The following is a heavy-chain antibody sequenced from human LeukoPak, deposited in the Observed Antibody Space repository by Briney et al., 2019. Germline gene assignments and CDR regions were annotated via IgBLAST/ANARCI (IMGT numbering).Heavy chain of an antibody. V-gene: IGHV3-30-3*01. CDR3: AKDVSGSYSIDY. D-gene: IGHD1-26*01. CDR1: GFTFSSYA. Sequence: PGGSLRLSCAASGFTFSSYAMHWVRQAPGKGLEWVAVISYDGSSKYCADSVKGRFTLSRDNSKNTLYLQMNSLRAEDTAVYYCAKDVSGSYSIDYWGLGTLVTVSS. CDR2: ISYDGSSK. J-gene: IGHJ4*02.